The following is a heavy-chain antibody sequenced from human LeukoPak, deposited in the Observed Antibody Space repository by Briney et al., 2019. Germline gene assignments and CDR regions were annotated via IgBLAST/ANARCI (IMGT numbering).Heavy chain of an antibody. V-gene: IGHV1-69*13. CDR3: AREDEANHWFDP. Sequence: ASVKVSCKASGGTFSSYAISWVRQAPGQGLEWMGGIIPIFGTANYAQKFQGRVTITADESTSTAYMELSSLRSEDTAVYYCAREDEANHWFDPWGQGTLVTVSS. CDR2: IIPIFGTA. D-gene: IGHD2-8*01. J-gene: IGHJ5*02. CDR1: GGTFSSYA.